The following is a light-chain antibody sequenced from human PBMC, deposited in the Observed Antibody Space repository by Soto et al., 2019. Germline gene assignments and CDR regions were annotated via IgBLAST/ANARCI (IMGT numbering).Light chain of an antibody. CDR2: STN. J-gene: IGLJ2*01. V-gene: IGLV7-43*01. CDR1: TGAVTSGYY. CDR3: LLYYGGQLGV. Sequence: QAVVTQEPSLTVSPGGTVTLTCASSTGAVTSGYYPNWFQQKPGQAPRALIYSTNNKYSWTPARFSGSLLGGKAALTLSGVQPEDEPDYYCLLYYGGQLGVFGGGTKLTVL.